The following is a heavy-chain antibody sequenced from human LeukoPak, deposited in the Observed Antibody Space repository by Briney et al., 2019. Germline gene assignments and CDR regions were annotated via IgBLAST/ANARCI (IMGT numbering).Heavy chain of an antibody. D-gene: IGHD3-10*01. J-gene: IGHJ4*02. V-gene: IGHV5-10-1*01. CDR1: GYSFTSYW. CDR2: IDPSDSYT. Sequence: GESLKISCKGSGYSFTSYWITWVRQMPGKGLEWMGRIDPSDSYTNYSPSFQGHVTISADKSISTAYLQWSSLKASDTAMYYCARMVELRWFGELSDYYFDHWGQGTLVTVSS. CDR3: ARMVELRWFGELSDYYFDH.